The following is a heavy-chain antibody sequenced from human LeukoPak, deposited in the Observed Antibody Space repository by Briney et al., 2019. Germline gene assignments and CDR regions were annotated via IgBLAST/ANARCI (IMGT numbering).Heavy chain of an antibody. CDR2: ISCSGGST. V-gene: IGHV3-23*01. D-gene: IGHD3-10*01. Sequence: GGSLRLSCAASGFTFSSYAMSWVRQAPGKGLEWVSAISCSGGSTYYADSVKGRFTISRDNSTKTLYLQMNSLRAEDTAVYYCAKDPGPYYYGSGSYLGGHGDYWGQGTLVTVSS. CDR3: AKDPGPYYYGSGSYLGGHGDY. CDR1: GFTFSSYA. J-gene: IGHJ4*02.